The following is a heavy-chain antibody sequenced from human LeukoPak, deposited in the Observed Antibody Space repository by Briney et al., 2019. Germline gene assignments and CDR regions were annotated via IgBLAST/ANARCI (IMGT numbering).Heavy chain of an antibody. V-gene: IGHV3-21*01. D-gene: IGHD3-10*01. CDR1: GFTFSTYT. CDR3: ARVYYTSRSQVDY. Sequence: GGSLRLSCAASGFTFSTYTMTWVRQAPGKGLEWVSSISSSTSYIYYADSVKGRFTISRDNAKNSLYLQMNSLRDEDTAVYYCARVYYTSRSQVDYWGQGTLVTVSS. J-gene: IGHJ4*02. CDR2: ISSSTSYI.